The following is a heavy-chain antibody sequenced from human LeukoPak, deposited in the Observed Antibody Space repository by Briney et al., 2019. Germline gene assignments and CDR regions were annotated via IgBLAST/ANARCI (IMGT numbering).Heavy chain of an antibody. D-gene: IGHD5-12*01. Sequence: GGTLRLSCAASGFTFSRNGMTWVRQAPGKGLEWVSFIYSDNTHYSDSVKGRFTISSDNSKNTLYLQMNSLRAEDTAMYYCAKDEVSGYDGGYWGQGTLVTVSS. CDR1: GFTFSRNG. J-gene: IGHJ4*02. V-gene: IGHV3-66*01. CDR3: AKDEVSGYDGGY. CDR2: IYSDNT.